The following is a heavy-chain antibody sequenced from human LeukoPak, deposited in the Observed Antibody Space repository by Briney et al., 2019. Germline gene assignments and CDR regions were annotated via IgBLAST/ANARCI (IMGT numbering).Heavy chain of an antibody. D-gene: IGHD3-10*01. Sequence: SAKVSCKASGGTFSSYAISWVRQAPGQGLEWMGGIIPIFGTANYAQKFQGRVTITADKSTSTAYMELSSLRSEDTAAYYCARGARGGLGYFDYWGQGTLVTVSS. CDR2: IIPIFGTA. CDR1: GGTFSSYA. J-gene: IGHJ4*02. V-gene: IGHV1-69*06. CDR3: ARGARGGLGYFDY.